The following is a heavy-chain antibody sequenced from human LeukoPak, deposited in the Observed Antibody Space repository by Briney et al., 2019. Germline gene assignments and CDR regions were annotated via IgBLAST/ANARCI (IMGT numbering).Heavy chain of an antibody. CDR2: ITPSGDGT. Sequence: GASVKVSCKSSGYRLTSYFMHWVRQAPGHGLEWMGVITPSGDGTSYAQKFQGRVTMTRDTSTSPVYMALRSLRSEDTAVYYCARAQAQAYGSGSYYIPVISGSDYWGQGTLVTVSS. V-gene: IGHV1-46*01. CDR1: GYRLTSYF. CDR3: ARAQAQAYGSGSYYIPVISGSDY. D-gene: IGHD3-10*01. J-gene: IGHJ4*02.